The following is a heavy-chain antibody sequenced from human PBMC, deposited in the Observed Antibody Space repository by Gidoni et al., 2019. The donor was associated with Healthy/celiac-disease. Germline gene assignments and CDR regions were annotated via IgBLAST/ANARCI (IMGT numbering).Heavy chain of an antibody. CDR1: GGSFSGYY. J-gene: IGHJ4*02. V-gene: IGHV4-34*01. CDR3: ARRSSLTTIDY. D-gene: IGHD4-4*01. CDR2: INHSGST. Sequence: QVQLQQWGAGLLKPSETLSLTCAVYGGSFSGYYWRWIRHPPGKGLEWIGEINHSGSTNYNPSLKSRVTISVDTSKNQFSLKLSSVTAADTAVYYCARRSSLTTIDYWGQGTLVTVSS.